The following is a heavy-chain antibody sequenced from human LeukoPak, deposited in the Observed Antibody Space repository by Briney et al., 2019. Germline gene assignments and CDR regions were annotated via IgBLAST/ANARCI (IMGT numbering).Heavy chain of an antibody. CDR3: ARGLAEPQDGMDV. CDR2: IISSSSYI. J-gene: IGHJ6*02. V-gene: IGHV3-21*01. Sequence: GSLRLSCAASGFTFSSYSMNWVRQAPGKGLEWVSSIISSSSYIYYADSAKGRFTISRDNAKNSLYLQMSSLRAEDTAVYYCARGLAEPQDGMDVWGQGTTVTVSS. CDR1: GFTFSSYS.